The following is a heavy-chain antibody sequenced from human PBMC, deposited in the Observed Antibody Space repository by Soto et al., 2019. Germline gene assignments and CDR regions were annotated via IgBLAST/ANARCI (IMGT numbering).Heavy chain of an antibody. Sequence: PSETLSLTCTVSGGSISSYYWSWIRQPPGKGLEWIGYIYYSGSTNYNPSLKSRVTISVDTSKNQFSLKLSSVTAAATAAYYCAREVDIAMLDYWGQGTLVTVSS. CDR3: AREVDIAMLDY. J-gene: IGHJ4*02. D-gene: IGHD5-18*01. CDR2: IYYSGST. V-gene: IGHV4-59*01. CDR1: GGSISSYY.